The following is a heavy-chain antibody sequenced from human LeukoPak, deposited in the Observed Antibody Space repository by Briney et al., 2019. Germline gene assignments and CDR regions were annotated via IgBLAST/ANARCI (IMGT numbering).Heavy chain of an antibody. CDR1: GGSISSYY. V-gene: IGHV4-4*07. CDR2: IYTSGST. Sequence: PSETLSLTCTVSGGSISSYYWSWIRQPAGKGLEWIGRIYTSGSTNYNPSLKSRVTISVDTSKNQFSLKLSSVTAADTAVYYCATSIAAAGKVDYWGQGTLVTVSS. CDR3: ATSIAAAGKVDY. D-gene: IGHD6-13*01. J-gene: IGHJ4*02.